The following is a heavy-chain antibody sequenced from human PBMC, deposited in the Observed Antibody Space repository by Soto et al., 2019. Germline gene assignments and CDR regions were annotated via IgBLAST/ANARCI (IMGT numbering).Heavy chain of an antibody. CDR2: INHSGST. CDR3: ARKYSGSYYANFDY. J-gene: IGHJ4*02. Sequence: SETLSLTCAVYGGSFSVYYWSLIRQPPGKGLEWIGEINHSGSTNYNPSLKSRVTISVDTSKNQFSLKLSSVTAADTAVYYCARKYSGSYYANFDYWGQGTLVTVSS. D-gene: IGHD1-26*01. V-gene: IGHV4-34*01. CDR1: GGSFSVYY.